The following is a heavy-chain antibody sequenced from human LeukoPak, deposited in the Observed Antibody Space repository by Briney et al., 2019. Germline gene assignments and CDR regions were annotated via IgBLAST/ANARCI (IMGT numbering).Heavy chain of an antibody. Sequence: GGSLRLSCAASGFIFDHYGMYWVRQAPGKGLEWVAVISYDGSNKYYADSVKGRFTISRDNSKNTLYLQMNSLRAEDTAVYYCAKDQSPKLSGYSSGCRPLDSWGQGTLVTVSS. CDR2: ISYDGSNK. CDR3: AKDQSPKLSGYSSGCRPLDS. V-gene: IGHV3-30*18. CDR1: GFIFDHYG. J-gene: IGHJ4*02. D-gene: IGHD6-19*01.